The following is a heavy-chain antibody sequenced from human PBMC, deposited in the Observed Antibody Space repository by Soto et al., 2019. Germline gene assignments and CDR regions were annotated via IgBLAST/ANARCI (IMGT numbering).Heavy chain of an antibody. Sequence: QVQLQESGPGLVKPSETLSLTCTVSGASINSYYWSWIRQPPGKGLEWIGYIYSSGSTNYNPSLKSRVTMSVDTSKNAFYLNLSSVTAADTAVYYCARGYDYIGGSYRYTFGYWGQGTLVTVSS. CDR3: ARGYDYIGGSYRYTFGY. CDR1: GASINSYY. J-gene: IGHJ4*02. D-gene: IGHD3-16*02. CDR2: IYSSGST. V-gene: IGHV4-59*01.